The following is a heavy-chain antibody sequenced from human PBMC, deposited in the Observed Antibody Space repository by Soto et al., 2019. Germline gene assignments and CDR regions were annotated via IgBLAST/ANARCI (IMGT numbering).Heavy chain of an antibody. CDR1: GYTFTLYT. Sequence: ASVKVSCKTSGYTFTLYTIHWVRQAPGQRLEWMGWINTGNGNTKYSQRFQGRVTMSRDTSTSTAYMELSSLTSEDTAVYYCAKLGGGYIFGPYLDYWGQGTLVTVSS. V-gene: IGHV1-3*04. CDR2: INTGNGNT. J-gene: IGHJ4*02. D-gene: IGHD5-18*01. CDR3: AKLGGGYIFGPYLDY.